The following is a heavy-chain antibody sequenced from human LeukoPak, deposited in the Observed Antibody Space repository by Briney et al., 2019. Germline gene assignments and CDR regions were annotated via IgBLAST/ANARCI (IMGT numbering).Heavy chain of an antibody. CDR3: ASGQGWLTDH. J-gene: IGHJ5*02. Sequence: PSETLSLTCTVSGGSISNHYCNWIRQSPGKELEWIGYVHYSRGTNYNPSLKSRVTISLDTSKNQFFLQLSSVTAADTAVYHCASGQGWLTDHWGRGTLVAVSS. CDR1: GGSISNHY. CDR2: VHYSRGT. V-gene: IGHV4-59*11. D-gene: IGHD5-12*01.